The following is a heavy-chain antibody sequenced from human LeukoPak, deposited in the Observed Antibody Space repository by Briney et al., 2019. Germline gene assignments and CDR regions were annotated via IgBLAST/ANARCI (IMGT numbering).Heavy chain of an antibody. Sequence: GGSLRLSCVGSGFTFSSYWMSWVRQAPGKGLEWVANIKVDGSEKYYVDSVKGRFTISRDNAKNSLYLQMNSLRAEDTAVYYCARGRGGPNWGYYFDSWGQGTLVTVSS. CDR1: GFTFSSYW. CDR2: IKVDGSEK. D-gene: IGHD7-27*01. V-gene: IGHV3-7*03. CDR3: ARGRGGPNWGYYFDS. J-gene: IGHJ4*02.